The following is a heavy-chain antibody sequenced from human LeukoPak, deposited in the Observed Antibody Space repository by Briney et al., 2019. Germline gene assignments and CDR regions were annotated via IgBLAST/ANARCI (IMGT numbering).Heavy chain of an antibody. D-gene: IGHD6-19*01. CDR1: GFTFSSYS. CDR3: ANNGGVAVAGSFDY. Sequence: GGSLRLSCAASGFTFSSYSMNWVRQAPGKGLEWVSSISSSSSYIYYADSVKGRFTISRDNAKNSLYLQMNSLRAEDTAVYYCANNGGVAVAGSFDYWGQGTLVTVSS. V-gene: IGHV3-21*04. CDR2: ISSSSSYI. J-gene: IGHJ4*02.